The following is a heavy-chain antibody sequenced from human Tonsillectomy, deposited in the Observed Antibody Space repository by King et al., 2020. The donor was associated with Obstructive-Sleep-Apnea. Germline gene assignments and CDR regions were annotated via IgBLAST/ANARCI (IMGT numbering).Heavy chain of an antibody. CDR3: ARNIGSFDP. CDR2: IKQDGSDK. V-gene: IGHV3-7*01. Sequence: VQLVESGGGLVQPGGSLRLSCAASAFTFTSYWMSWVRQAPGKGLEWVANIKQDGSDKYYVDSVKGRFTISRDNAKNSLHLQMNSLRAEDTAVYYCARNIGSFDPWGQGTLAPSPQ. D-gene: IGHD5-12*01. CDR1: AFTFTSYW. J-gene: IGHJ5*02.